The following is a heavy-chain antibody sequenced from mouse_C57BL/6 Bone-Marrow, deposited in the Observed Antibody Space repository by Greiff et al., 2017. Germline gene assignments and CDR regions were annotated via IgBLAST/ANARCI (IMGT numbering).Heavy chain of an antibody. J-gene: IGHJ2*01. CDR3: ARWGISYFDY. CDR1: GYTFTDYN. Sequence: EVQRVESGPELVKPGASVKIPCKASGYTFTDYNIDWVKQSHGNSLEWIGDINPNNGGTIYNQKFKGKATLTVDKSSITAYMELRSLTSEDTAVYYCARWGISYFDYWGQGTTLTVSS. V-gene: IGHV1-18*01. CDR2: INPNNGGT.